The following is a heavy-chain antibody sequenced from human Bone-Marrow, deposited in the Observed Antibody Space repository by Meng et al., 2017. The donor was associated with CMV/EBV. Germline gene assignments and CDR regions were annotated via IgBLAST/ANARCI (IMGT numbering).Heavy chain of an antibody. Sequence: GGSLRLSCAVSGFTFSDHYMDWVRQAPGKGLEWVARARDKAHIYTTEYAASVRGRFNISRDESRNSLYLQMNSQKTENTAVYYCARVASCGPTDCFRVIDNWGEGTKVTVS. V-gene: IGHV3-72*01. CDR2: ARDKAHIYTT. CDR1: GFTFSDHY. CDR3: ARVASCGPTDCFRVIDN. D-gene: IGHD2-21*01. J-gene: IGHJ3*02.